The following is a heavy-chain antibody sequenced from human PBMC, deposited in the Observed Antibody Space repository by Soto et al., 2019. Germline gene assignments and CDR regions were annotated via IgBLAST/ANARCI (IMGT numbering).Heavy chain of an antibody. D-gene: IGHD6-19*01. CDR3: ARLSSGWDGSDY. CDR1: GGSISSYY. V-gene: IGHV4-59*08. CDR2: IYYSGST. J-gene: IGHJ4*02. Sequence: QVQLQESGPGLVKPSETLSLTCTVSGGSISSYYWSWIRQPPGKGLEWIGYIYYSGSTNYNPSLKSRVTISVDTSKNQFSLKLSSVTAADTAVYYCARLSSGWDGSDYWGQGTLVTVSS.